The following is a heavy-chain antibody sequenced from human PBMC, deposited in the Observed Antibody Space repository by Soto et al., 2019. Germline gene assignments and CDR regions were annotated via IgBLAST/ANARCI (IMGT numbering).Heavy chain of an antibody. CDR1: GGSISSSSYY. V-gene: IGHV4-39*01. D-gene: IGHD3-16*01. Sequence: SETLSLTCTVSGGSISSSSYYWGWIRQPPGKGLEWIGSIYYSGSTYYNPSLKSRVTISADTSKNQFSLKLSSVTAADTAVYYCARQWSGGGWFDPWGQGTLVTVSS. J-gene: IGHJ5*02. CDR3: ARQWSGGGWFDP. CDR2: IYYSGST.